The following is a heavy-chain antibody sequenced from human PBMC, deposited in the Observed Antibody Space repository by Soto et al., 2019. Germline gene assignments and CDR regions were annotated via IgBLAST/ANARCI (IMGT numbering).Heavy chain of an antibody. CDR1: GFTFDDYA. Sequence: PGGSLRLSCATSGFTFDDYAMHWVRQAPGKGLEWVSGISWNSGSIGYADSVKGRFTISRDNAKNSLYLQMNSLRAEDTALYYCAKDTGAIGIAVGQGYFQHWGQGTLVTVSS. J-gene: IGHJ1*01. D-gene: IGHD6-19*01. V-gene: IGHV3-9*01. CDR3: AKDTGAIGIAVGQGYFQH. CDR2: ISWNSGSI.